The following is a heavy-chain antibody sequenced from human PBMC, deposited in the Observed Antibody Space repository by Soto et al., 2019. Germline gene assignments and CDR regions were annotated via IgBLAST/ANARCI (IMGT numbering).Heavy chain of an antibody. CDR1: GFTFSSYA. J-gene: IGHJ4*02. CDR3: AKEVVVVVAAVAYFDY. V-gene: IGHV3-23*01. D-gene: IGHD2-15*01. Sequence: GGSLRLSCAASGFTFSSYAMSWVRQAPGKGLEWVSAISGSGGSTYYADSVKGRFTISRDSSKNTLYLQMNSLRAEDTAVFYCAKEVVVVVAAVAYFDYWGQGTLVTVSS. CDR2: ISGSGGST.